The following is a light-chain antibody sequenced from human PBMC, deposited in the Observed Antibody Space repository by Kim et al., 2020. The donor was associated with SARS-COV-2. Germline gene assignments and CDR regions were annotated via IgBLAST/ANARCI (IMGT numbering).Light chain of an antibody. Sequence: LSPAAGATLYCGASQSVSSSYLAWYQQKPGLATRLLMYDGSSRATGIPERFSGSGSGTDFTLTISRLEPEDFTGYYCQQYGSSPHTFGQGTKLEI. J-gene: IGKJ2*01. CDR3: QQYGSSPHT. V-gene: IGKV3D-20*01. CDR2: DGS. CDR1: QSVSSSY.